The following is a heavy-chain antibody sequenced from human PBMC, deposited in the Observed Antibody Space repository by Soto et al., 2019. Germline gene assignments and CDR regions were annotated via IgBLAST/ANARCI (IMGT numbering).Heavy chain of an antibody. V-gene: IGHV1-3*01. CDR3: ARNIVVVPAAGINYFDY. CDR1: GYTFTSYA. D-gene: IGHD2-2*01. J-gene: IGHJ4*02. Sequence: QVQLVQSGAEVKKPGASVKVSCKASGYTFTSYAMHWVRQAPGQRLEWMGWINAGNGNTKYSQKFQGRVTITRDTSASTAYMELSSLRSEDTAVYYCARNIVVVPAAGINYFDYWGQGTLATVSS. CDR2: INAGNGNT.